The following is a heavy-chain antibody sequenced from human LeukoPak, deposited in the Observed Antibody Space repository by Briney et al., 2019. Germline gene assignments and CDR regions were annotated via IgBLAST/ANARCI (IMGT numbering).Heavy chain of an antibody. D-gene: IGHD6-6*01. V-gene: IGHV4-4*07. CDR3: ARVIAARLQYYYYYYMDV. Sequence: PSETLSLTCTVSGGSISSYYWSWIRQPAGKGLEWIGRIYTSGSTNYKPSLKSRVTISVDKSKNQFSLKLSSVTAADTAVYYCARVIAARLQYYYYYYMDVWGKGTTVTVSS. J-gene: IGHJ6*03. CDR2: IYTSGST. CDR1: GGSISSYY.